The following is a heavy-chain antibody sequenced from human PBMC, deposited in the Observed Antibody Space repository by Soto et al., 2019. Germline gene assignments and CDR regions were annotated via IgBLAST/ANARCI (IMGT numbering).Heavy chain of an antibody. CDR2: ITGDGGRK. V-gene: IGHV3-23*01. Sequence: GWSMRFSCAASGFSFSSYAMSWVRQAPGKGQEWVSVITGDGGRKYYADSVKGRFTISRDNSKNTLYLQMNSLRAEDTAVYYCAKGANAVLTYYYDSSGFDAIDIWGQETMLTVSS. CDR3: AKGANAVLTYYYDSSGFDAIDI. D-gene: IGHD3-22*01. J-gene: IGHJ3*02. CDR1: GFSFSSYA.